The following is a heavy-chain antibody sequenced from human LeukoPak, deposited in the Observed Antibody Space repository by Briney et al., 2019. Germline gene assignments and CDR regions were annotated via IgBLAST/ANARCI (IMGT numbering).Heavy chain of an antibody. Sequence: ASVKVSCKASGYTFTSYYMHWVRQSPGQGLEWMGIINPSGGSTSYAQKFQGRVTMTTDMSTSTVYMELSSLRSEDTAVYYCAREAITIFGVVRIQTTYGPHRFDPWGQGTLVTVSS. CDR1: GYTFTSYY. J-gene: IGHJ5*02. CDR3: AREAITIFGVVRIQTTYGPHRFDP. D-gene: IGHD3-3*01. V-gene: IGHV1-46*01. CDR2: INPSGGST.